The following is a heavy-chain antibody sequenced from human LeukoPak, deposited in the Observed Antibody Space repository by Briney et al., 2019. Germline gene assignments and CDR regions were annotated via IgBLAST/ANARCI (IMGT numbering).Heavy chain of an antibody. CDR3: ARAGRVFSPYYDFWSGYFSGDYYYYMDV. Sequence: ASVKVSCKASGYTFTGCYMHWVRQAPGQGLEWMGRINPNSGGTNYAQKFQGRVTMTRDTSISTAYMELSRLRSDDTAVYYCARAGRVFSPYYDFWSGYFSGDYYYYMDVWGKGTTVTVSS. J-gene: IGHJ6*03. CDR2: INPNSGGT. D-gene: IGHD3-3*01. V-gene: IGHV1-2*06. CDR1: GYTFTGCY.